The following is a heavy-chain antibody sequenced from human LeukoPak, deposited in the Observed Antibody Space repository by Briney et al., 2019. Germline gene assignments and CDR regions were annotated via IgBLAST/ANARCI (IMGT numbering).Heavy chain of an antibody. CDR1: GFTFDDYA. D-gene: IGHD1-1*01. J-gene: IGHJ1*01. CDR2: ISWNSGSI. Sequence: PGGSLGLSCAASGFTFDDYAMHWVRQAPGKGLEWVSGISWNSGSIGYADPVKGRFTISRDNAKNSLYLQMNSLRAEDTALYYCAKGKGGKSSTTWNAGYFHHWGQGTLVTVSS. CDR3: AKGKGGKSSTTWNAGYFHH. V-gene: IGHV3-9*01.